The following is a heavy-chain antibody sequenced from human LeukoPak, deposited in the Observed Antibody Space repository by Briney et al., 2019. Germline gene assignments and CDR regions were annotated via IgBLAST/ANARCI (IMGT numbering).Heavy chain of an antibody. CDR2: INHSGST. Sequence: PSETLSLTCAVYGGSFSGYYWSWIRQPPGKGLEWIGEINHSGSTNYNPSLKSRVTISVDTSKNQFSLKLSSVTAADTAVYYCARGWRQNYCVKFPPILDYWGQGTLVTVSS. D-gene: IGHD3-10*02. V-gene: IGHV4-34*01. CDR1: GGSFSGYY. CDR3: ARGWRQNYCVKFPPILDY. J-gene: IGHJ4*02.